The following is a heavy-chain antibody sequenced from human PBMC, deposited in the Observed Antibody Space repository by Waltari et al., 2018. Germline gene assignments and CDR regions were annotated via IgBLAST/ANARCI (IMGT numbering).Heavy chain of an antibody. CDR1: GYTLTELS. Sequence: QVQLVQSGAEVKKPGASVKVSCKVSGYTLTELSMHWVRQAPGKGLEWMGVVDPDYGETNYAQKFQGRVTMTEDTSTDTAYMELSSLRSEDTAVYYCATALGTEDDYSNYWGQGTLVTVSS. D-gene: IGHD4-4*01. CDR2: VDPDYGET. V-gene: IGHV1-24*01. J-gene: IGHJ4*02. CDR3: ATALGTEDDYSNY.